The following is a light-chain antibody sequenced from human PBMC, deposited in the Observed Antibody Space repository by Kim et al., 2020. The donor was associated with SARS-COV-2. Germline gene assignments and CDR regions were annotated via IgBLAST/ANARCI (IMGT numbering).Light chain of an antibody. CDR2: SND. V-gene: IGLV1-47*02. J-gene: IGLJ3*02. CDR1: RSNVGNNY. CDR3: AAWDDSLSGRV. Sequence: QSVLTQPPSASGTPGQRVTISCSGSRSNVGNNYVSWYQQLPGTAPKLLIYSNDQRPSGVPDRFSGSKSGTSAPLAISGLRSEDEADYYCAAWDDSLSGRVFGGGTQLTVL.